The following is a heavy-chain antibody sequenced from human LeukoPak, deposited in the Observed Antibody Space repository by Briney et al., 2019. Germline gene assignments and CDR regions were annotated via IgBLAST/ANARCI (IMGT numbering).Heavy chain of an antibody. J-gene: IGHJ6*03. V-gene: IGHV4-4*09. Sequence: SETLSLTCTVSGGSISSVDWTWIRQPPGKGLEWIGNIYSCGYTNYNPSLRSRVTMSVDTSKNLFSLKLNSVTAADTAVYYCARVSVDFFYYMDVWGKGTTVTVS. D-gene: IGHD6-19*01. CDR2: IYSCGYT. CDR1: GGSISSVD. CDR3: ARVSVDFFYYMDV.